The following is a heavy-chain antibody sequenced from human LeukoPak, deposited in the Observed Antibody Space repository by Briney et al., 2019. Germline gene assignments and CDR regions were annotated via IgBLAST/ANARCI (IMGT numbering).Heavy chain of an antibody. V-gene: IGHV3-48*03. Sequence: QPGGSLRLSCAASGFTFSSYEMNWVRQAPGKGLEWVSYIGSSGSNIYYADSVKGRFTISRDSAKNSLYLQMNSLRVEDTAVYYCARIMTTVTTSDYWGQGTLVTVSS. CDR2: IGSSGSNI. J-gene: IGHJ4*02. CDR1: GFTFSSYE. CDR3: ARIMTTVTTSDY. D-gene: IGHD4-17*01.